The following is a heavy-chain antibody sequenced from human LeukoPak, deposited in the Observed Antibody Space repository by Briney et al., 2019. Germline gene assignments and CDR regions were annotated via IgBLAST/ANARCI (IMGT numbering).Heavy chain of an antibody. Sequence: ASVKVSCKASGYTFTSYYMHWVRQAPGQGLEWMGIINPSGGSTSYAQKFQGRVTMTRDTSTNTVYMELSSLRSEDTAVYYCARGDKTSQQQLSTGHFDYWGQGTLVTVSS. CDR1: GYTFTSYY. CDR3: ARGDKTSQQQLSTGHFDY. D-gene: IGHD6-13*01. CDR2: INPSGGST. J-gene: IGHJ4*02. V-gene: IGHV1-46*01.